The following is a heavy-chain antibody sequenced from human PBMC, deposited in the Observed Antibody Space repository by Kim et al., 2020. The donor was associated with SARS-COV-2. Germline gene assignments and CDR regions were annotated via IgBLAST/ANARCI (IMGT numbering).Heavy chain of an antibody. J-gene: IGHJ5*02. CDR2: IYPGDSDT. CDR1: GYSFTSYW. D-gene: IGHD2-15*01. CDR3: ARLRAPICSGGSCYGNWFDP. V-gene: IGHV5-51*01. Sequence: GESLKISCKGSGYSFTSYWIGWVRQMPGKGLEWMGIIYPGDSDTRYSPSFQGQVTISADKSISTAYLQWSSLKASDTAMYYCARLRAPICSGGSCYGNWFDPWGQGTLVTVSS.